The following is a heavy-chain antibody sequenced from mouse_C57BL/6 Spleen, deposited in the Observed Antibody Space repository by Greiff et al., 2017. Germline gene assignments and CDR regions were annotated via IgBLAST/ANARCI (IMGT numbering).Heavy chain of an antibody. Sequence: VQLQQSGPELVKPGASVKISCKASGYTFTDYYMNWVKQSHGKSLEWIGDINPNNGGTSYNQKFKGKATLTVDKSSSTAYMELRSLTSEDSAVYYCARWRYGSTYAMDYWGQGTSVTGSS. CDR1: GYTFTDYY. CDR3: ARWRYGSTYAMDY. D-gene: IGHD1-1*01. J-gene: IGHJ4*01. V-gene: IGHV1-26*01. CDR2: INPNNGGT.